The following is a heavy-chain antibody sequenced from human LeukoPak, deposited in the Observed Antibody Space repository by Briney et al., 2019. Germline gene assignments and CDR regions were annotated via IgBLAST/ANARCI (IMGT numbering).Heavy chain of an antibody. CDR2: IRYDGNNK. Sequence: PGGTLRLSCAASGFTFSSYGMSWVRQAPGKGLEWVAFIRYDGNNKYYADSVKGRLTITRDNSKNTLYLQMNSLRADDTAVYYCARDLRLWDLDFWGQGTLVTVSS. J-gene: IGHJ4*02. CDR1: GFTFSSYG. V-gene: IGHV3-30*02. CDR3: ARDLRLWDLDF. D-gene: IGHD5-18*01.